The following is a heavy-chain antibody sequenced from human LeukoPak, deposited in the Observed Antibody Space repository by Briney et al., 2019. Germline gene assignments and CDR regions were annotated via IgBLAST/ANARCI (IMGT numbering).Heavy chain of an antibody. V-gene: IGHV3-21*01. J-gene: IGHJ4*02. Sequence: GGSLRLSCAASGFTFSSYSMNWVRQAPGKGLEWVSSISSSSSYIYYADSVKGRFTISRDNAKNSLYLQMNSLRAEDTAVYYCARDSAAAVTTCWGQGTLVTVSS. CDR1: GFTFSSYS. D-gene: IGHD6-13*01. CDR2: ISSSSSYI. CDR3: ARDSAAAVTTC.